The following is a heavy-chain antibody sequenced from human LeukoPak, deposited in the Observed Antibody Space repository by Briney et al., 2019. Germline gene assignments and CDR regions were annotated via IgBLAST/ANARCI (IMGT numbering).Heavy chain of an antibody. Sequence: PGGSLRLSCAASGFTFHISWMTWVRQAPGKGLEWVASIKEDGSEKYYVDSVKGRFTISRDNAKNSLYLQMNSLRAEDTAVYYCARAKIHDYGGNSGGDYWGQGTLVTVSS. CDR3: ARAKIHDYGGNSGGDY. D-gene: IGHD4-23*01. CDR1: GFTFHISW. J-gene: IGHJ4*02. CDR2: IKEDGSEK. V-gene: IGHV3-7*03.